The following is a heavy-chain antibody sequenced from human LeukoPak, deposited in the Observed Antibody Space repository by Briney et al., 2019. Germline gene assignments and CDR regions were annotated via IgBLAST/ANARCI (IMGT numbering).Heavy chain of an antibody. D-gene: IGHD2-21*02. CDR2: ISISSSSV. J-gene: IGHJ4*02. CDR3: ARGSGLGVTETFDY. V-gene: IGHV3-48*04. CDR1: GFTFSSHA. Sequence: PGGSLRLSCAASGFTFSSHAMNWVRQAPGKGLEWVSYISISSSSVYYADSVKGRFTISRDNAKNSLYLQMNSLRAEDTAIYYCARGSGLGVTETFDYWGQGTLVTVSS.